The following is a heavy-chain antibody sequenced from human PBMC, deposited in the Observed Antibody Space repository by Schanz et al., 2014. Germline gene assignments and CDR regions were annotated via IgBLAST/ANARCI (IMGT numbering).Heavy chain of an antibody. Sequence: QVQLQESGPGLVKPSETLSLTCSVSGGSIRNYYWNWIRQPPGKGVEWIGYIHYSGSTYYNPSLKSRVTISIDTSKNQFSLRLTSVTAADTAVYYCYGMDVWGQGTTVTVSS. CDR2: IHYSGST. J-gene: IGHJ6*02. CDR3: YGMDV. CDR1: GGSIRNYY. V-gene: IGHV4-59*04.